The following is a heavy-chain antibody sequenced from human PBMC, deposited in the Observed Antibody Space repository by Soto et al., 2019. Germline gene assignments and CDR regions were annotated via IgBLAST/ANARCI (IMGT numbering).Heavy chain of an antibody. CDR1: GGSVSSSTW. J-gene: IGHJ5*02. CDR2: IHHSGST. Sequence: QVQLQESGPGLVRPSGTLSLTCAVSGGSVSSSTWWNWVRQAPGKGLEWIGEIHHSGSTNYNPSPXSRVTMSVDKSTPQFSLNVTSVTAADTAVYYCSRAGLLRVAWGRGTLVTVSS. V-gene: IGHV4-4*02. CDR3: SRAGLLRVA. D-gene: IGHD3-16*01.